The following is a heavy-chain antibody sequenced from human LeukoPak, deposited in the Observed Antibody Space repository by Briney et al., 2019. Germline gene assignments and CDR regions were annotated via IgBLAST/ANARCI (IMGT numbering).Heavy chain of an antibody. CDR3: ARHEEEDGYNAKTPDY. J-gene: IGHJ4*02. Sequence: PSETLSLTYTVSGAAISRNSCFWGWIRQPPGMGLEWIGSGRYSGTTYYNPSLKSRVTISIDTSKNQFSLRLSSVTAADTAVYYCARHEEEDGYNAKTPDYWGQGALVTVSS. CDR2: GRYSGTT. V-gene: IGHV4-39*01. CDR1: GAAISRNSCF. D-gene: IGHD5-24*01.